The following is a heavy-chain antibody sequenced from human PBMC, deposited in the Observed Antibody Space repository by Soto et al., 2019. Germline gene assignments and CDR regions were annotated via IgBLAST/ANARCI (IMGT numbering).Heavy chain of an antibody. D-gene: IGHD3-3*01. J-gene: IGHJ6*02. CDR2: ITFSGNTV. CDR3: ARVSWREKYGMDX. Sequence: GGSLRLSCAASGFTFSDSYMSWIRQAPGKGLEWISDITFSGNTVYYAASLKVRFTISSENAKNSLYLQMNRLRAEDTAVYYCARVSWREKYGMDXWGQGTTVTVS. V-gene: IGHV3-11*01. CDR1: GFTFSDSY.